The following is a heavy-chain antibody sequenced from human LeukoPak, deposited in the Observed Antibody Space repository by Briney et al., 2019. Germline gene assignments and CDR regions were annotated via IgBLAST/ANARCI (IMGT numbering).Heavy chain of an antibody. D-gene: IGHD3-22*01. Sequence: SETLPLTCTVSGGPISTYYWSWIRQPPGKRLEWIGYISYSGGTNYNPSLKSRVTISVDTSKNQFSLKVTSVTAADTALYYCARADDRSGYFGGRFDSWGQGTRVTVSS. CDR2: ISYSGGT. V-gene: IGHV4-59*01. CDR3: ARADDRSGYFGGRFDS. CDR1: GGPISTYY. J-gene: IGHJ5*01.